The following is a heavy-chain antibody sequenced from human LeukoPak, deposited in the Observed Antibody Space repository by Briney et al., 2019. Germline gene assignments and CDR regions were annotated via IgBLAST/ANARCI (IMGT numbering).Heavy chain of an antibody. CDR3: ARDAGYSSSSADY. J-gene: IGHJ4*02. Sequence: GGSLRLSCAASGFTFSDYYMSWIRQAPGKGLEWVSYISSGSTIYYADSVKGRFTISRDNAKNSLYLQMNSLRAEDTAVYYCARDAGYSSSSADYWGQGTLVTVSS. D-gene: IGHD6-6*01. CDR2: ISSGSTI. V-gene: IGHV3-11*04. CDR1: GFTFSDYY.